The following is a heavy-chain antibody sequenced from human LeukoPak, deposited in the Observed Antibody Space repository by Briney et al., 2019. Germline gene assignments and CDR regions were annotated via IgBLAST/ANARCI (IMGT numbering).Heavy chain of an antibody. CDR1: GFTFNNYW. CDR2: KKQDGNEK. V-gene: IGHV3-7*03. D-gene: IGHD6-6*01. Sequence: PGGSLRLSCAASGFTFNNYWMSWVRQAPGKGLEWVAHKKQDGNEKYYVDSVKGRFTISRDNAKNSLDLQMNSLRVEDTAVYYCARVYSSSSGKNAFDVWGQGTMVTVSS. J-gene: IGHJ3*01. CDR3: ARVYSSSSGKNAFDV.